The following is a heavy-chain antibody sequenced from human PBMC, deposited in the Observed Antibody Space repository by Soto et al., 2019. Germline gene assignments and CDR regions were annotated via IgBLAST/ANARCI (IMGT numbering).Heavy chain of an antibody. Sequence: ASVKVSCKASGYIFTNHYIHWVRQAPGQGLEWMGIINPSGGSTNYLQKFQGRITMTRDTSTSTVYMELSSLRSEDSAVYFCARADCYDSSGFYYDCWGQGSLVTVYS. CDR2: INPSGGST. CDR1: GYIFTNHY. J-gene: IGHJ4*02. V-gene: IGHV1-46*01. CDR3: ARADCYDSSGFYYDC. D-gene: IGHD3-22*01.